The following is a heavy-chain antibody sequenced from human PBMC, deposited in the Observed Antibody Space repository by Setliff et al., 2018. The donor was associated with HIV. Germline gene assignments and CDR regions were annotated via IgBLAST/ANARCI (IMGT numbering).Heavy chain of an antibody. D-gene: IGHD2-2*01. V-gene: IGHV4-34*01. CDR1: GGPLSGHY. J-gene: IGHJ4*02. CDR3: VTSSSWSSRLNF. CDR2: TSLSGKT. Sequence: NPSETLSLTCAVYGGPLSGHYWSWIRQPPGQGLEWIGETSLSGKTNYNPSLKSRVTISVDTSKNQFSLKLTSVTAADTAVYYCVTSSSWSSRLNFWGPGMLVTSPQ.